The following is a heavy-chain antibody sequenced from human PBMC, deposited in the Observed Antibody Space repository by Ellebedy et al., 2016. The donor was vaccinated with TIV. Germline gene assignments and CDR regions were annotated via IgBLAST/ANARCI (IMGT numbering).Heavy chain of an antibody. J-gene: IGHJ6*02. CDR2: ISWNRGSI. CDR3: AKTSDYGDYYYYGMDV. D-gene: IGHD4-17*01. CDR1: GFTFDDYA. Sequence: GGSLRLXXAASGFTFDDYAMHWVRQAPGKGLEWVSGISWNRGSIGYADSVKGRFTISRDNAKNSLYLQMNSLRAEDTALYYCAKTSDYGDYYYYGMDVWGQGTTVTVSS. V-gene: IGHV3-9*01.